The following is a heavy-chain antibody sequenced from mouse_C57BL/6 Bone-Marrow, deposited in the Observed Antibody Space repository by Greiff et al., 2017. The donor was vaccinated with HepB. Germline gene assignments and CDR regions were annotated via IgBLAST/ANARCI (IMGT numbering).Heavy chain of an antibody. V-gene: IGHV5-4*03. CDR2: ISDGGSYI. CDR3: ARRNYSRSYEGMDY. Sequence: EVKLMESGGGLVKPGGSLKLSCAASGFTFSSYAMSWVRQTPEKRLEWVATISDGGSYIYYPDNVKGRFTISRDNAKNNLYLQMIHLKSEDTAMYYCARRNYSRSYEGMDYWGQGTSVTVSS. D-gene: IGHD1-1*01. J-gene: IGHJ4*01. CDR1: GFTFSSYA.